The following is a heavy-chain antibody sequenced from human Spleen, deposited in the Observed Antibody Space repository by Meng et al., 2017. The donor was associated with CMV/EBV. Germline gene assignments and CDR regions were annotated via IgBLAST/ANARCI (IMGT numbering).Heavy chain of an antibody. CDR2: INPNSGGT. CDR1: GYTFTGYY. D-gene: IGHD6-19*01. J-gene: IGHJ6*02. CDR3: ARAGDGGLIAVAGTVYYYYGMDV. Sequence: ASVKVSCKASGYTFTGYYMHWVRQAPGQGLEWMGWINPNSGGTNYAQKFQGRVTMTRDTSISTAYMELSRLRSDDTVVYYCARAGDGGLIAVAGTVYYYYGMDVWGQGTTVTVSS. V-gene: IGHV1-2*02.